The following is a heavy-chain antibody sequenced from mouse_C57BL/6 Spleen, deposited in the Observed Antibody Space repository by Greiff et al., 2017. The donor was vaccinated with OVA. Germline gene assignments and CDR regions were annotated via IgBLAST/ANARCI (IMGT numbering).Heavy chain of an antibody. CDR3: ARDDYDRDWYFDV. CDR2: IHPNSGST. Sequence: LQQPGAELVKPGASVKLSCKASGYTFTSYWMHWVKQRPGQGLEWIGMIHPNSGSTNYNEKFKSKATLTVDKSSSTAYMQLSSLTSEDSAVYYCARDDYDRDWYFDVWGTGTTVTVSS. CDR1: GYTFTSYW. V-gene: IGHV1-64*01. D-gene: IGHD2-4*01. J-gene: IGHJ1*03.